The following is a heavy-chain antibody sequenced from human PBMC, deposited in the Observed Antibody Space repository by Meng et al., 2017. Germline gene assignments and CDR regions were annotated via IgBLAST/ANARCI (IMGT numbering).Heavy chain of an antibody. CDR3: ARADRSWRRVWVGFYYYYYGMDV. CDR1: GFTFRSYD. J-gene: IGHJ6*02. D-gene: IGHD1-26*01. Sequence: GESLKISCAASGFTFRSYDMHWVRQATGKGLEWVSAIGTAGDTYYPGSVKGRFTISRENAKNSLYLQMNSLRAGDTAVYYCARADRSWRRVWVGFYYYYYGMDVWGQGTTVTVSS. V-gene: IGHV3-13*01. CDR2: IGTAGDT.